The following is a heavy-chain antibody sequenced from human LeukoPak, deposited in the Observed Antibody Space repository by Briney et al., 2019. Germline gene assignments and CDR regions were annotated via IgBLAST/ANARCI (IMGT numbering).Heavy chain of an antibody. CDR1: GYTFTSYG. J-gene: IGHJ5*02. V-gene: IGHV1-18*01. D-gene: IGHD3-16*02. CDR2: ISAYNGNT. Sequence: ASVKVSCKASGYTFTSYGISWVRQAPGQGLEWMGWISAYNGNTNYAQKLQGRVTMTTDTSTSTAYMELRSLRSDDTAVYYCARGVSRLGELSLNWFDPWGQGTLVTVS. CDR3: ARGVSRLGELSLNWFDP.